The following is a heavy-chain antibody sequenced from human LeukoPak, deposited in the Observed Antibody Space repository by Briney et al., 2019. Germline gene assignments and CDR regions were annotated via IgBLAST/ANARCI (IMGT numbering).Heavy chain of an antibody. Sequence: SGPTLVNPTETLTLACTFSGFSLSTTGGGVGWIRQPPGKALKSLAPISWNDDKRSSPSLKSRVTITKDPSKNQVVLTMPNTDPADTATYYCAHRLDDGSGTYSYYFDYWGQGTLVTVPS. CDR3: AHRLDDGSGTYSYYFDY. V-gene: IGHV2-5*01. D-gene: IGHD3-10*01. J-gene: IGHJ4*02. CDR2: ISWNDDK. CDR1: GFSLSTTGGG.